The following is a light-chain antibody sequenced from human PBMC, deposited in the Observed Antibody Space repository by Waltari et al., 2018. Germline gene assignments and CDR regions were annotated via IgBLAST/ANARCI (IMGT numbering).Light chain of an antibody. J-gene: IGLJ3*02. Sequence: FMLTQPHSVSASPGKTVTLSCTGTGCSIANNYVQWYLQRPGSAPNTVIYEDDHRPSGVPDRFSGSIDISSNSAFLTISGLRTEDEADYYCQSYDTSHNWVFGGGTKLTVL. CDR3: QSYDTSHNWV. CDR2: EDD. V-gene: IGLV6-57*02. CDR1: GCSIANNY.